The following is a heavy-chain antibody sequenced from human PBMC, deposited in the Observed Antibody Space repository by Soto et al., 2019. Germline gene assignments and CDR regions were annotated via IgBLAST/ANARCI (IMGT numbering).Heavy chain of an antibody. D-gene: IGHD4-17*01. CDR2: IWYDGSKK. Sequence: QVQLVESGGGVVQPGTSLRLSCEASGFTVSGFGMHWVRQAPGKGLEWVAVIWYDGSKKYYADCVKGRFTISRDNSKNALYLQMNSLRAEDTAVYYCARGRGGSYGGNSAHFDIWGQGTLVTVSS. J-gene: IGHJ3*02. V-gene: IGHV3-33*01. CDR1: GFTVSGFG. CDR3: ARGRGGSYGGNSAHFDI.